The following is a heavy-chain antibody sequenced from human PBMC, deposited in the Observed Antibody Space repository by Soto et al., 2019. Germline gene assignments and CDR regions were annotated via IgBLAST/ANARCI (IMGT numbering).Heavy chain of an antibody. V-gene: IGHV3-23*01. CDR3: TKDKVPDGVWDFDY. J-gene: IGHJ4*02. CDR2: IFASGTT. CDR1: GFTLRGYT. D-gene: IGHD2-2*01. Sequence: EVHLLESGGGLLKPGGSRRLSWAASGFTLRGYTLNWVGKAQGKGLEWVSGIFASGTTYYADSVRGRFTISRDNSRSMLFLQMNSLRAEDTALYYCTKDKVPDGVWDFDYWGQGTLVTVAS.